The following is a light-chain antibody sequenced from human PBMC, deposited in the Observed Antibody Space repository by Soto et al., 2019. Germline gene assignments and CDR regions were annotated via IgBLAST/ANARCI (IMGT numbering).Light chain of an antibody. CDR2: EVT. J-gene: IGLJ2*01. CDR3: SSFTSTSSLVV. Sequence: QSVLTQPPSASGSPGQSVTISCTGTSSDVGGYHYVSWYQQHPGKAPKLMIHEVTKRPSGVPDRFSGSKSGNTASLTVSGLQGEDEADYYCSSFTSTSSLVVFGGGTKLTVL. CDR1: SSDVGGYHY. V-gene: IGLV2-8*01.